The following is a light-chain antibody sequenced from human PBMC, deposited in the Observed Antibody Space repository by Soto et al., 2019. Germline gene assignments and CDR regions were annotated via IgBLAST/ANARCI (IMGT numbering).Light chain of an antibody. CDR1: QSFRTN. CDR3: QQYNNWPLT. V-gene: IGKV3-15*01. CDR2: GAS. Sequence: EVVVTHSPATLSVSPGERVTLSCRASQSFRTNLAWYQQKPGQAPRHLIYGASTRATDIPARFSGSGSGTEFTLTISSLQSEDLAVYYFQQYNNWPLTFGGGTKVEIK. J-gene: IGKJ4*01.